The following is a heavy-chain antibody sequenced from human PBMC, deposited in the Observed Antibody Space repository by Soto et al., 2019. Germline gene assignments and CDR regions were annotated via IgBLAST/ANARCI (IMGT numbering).Heavy chain of an antibody. CDR2: IIPIFGTA. CDR1: GGTFSSYA. Sequence: SVKVSCKASGGTFSSYAISWVRQAPGQGLEWMGGIIPIFGTANYAQKFQGRVTITADESTSTAYMELSSLRSEDTAVYYCARAPYYYYGMDVWGQGTTVTVSS. V-gene: IGHV1-69*13. CDR3: ARAPYYYYGMDV. J-gene: IGHJ6*02.